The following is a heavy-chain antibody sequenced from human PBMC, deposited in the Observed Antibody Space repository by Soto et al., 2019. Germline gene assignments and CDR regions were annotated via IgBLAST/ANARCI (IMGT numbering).Heavy chain of an antibody. J-gene: IGHJ4*02. CDR1: GYFISSSHW. V-gene: IGHV4-28*05. CDR2: INYSGSF. D-gene: IGHD4-4*01. CDR3: ARIATTTLGGPIDY. Sequence: QVQVQESGPGLVKASDILSLTCRDSGYFISSSHWWGWIRQPPGKGLEWIGHINYSGSFYHDPSLKSRVTMSLDTSKHQFSLRLSSVTAVDTAVYYCARIATTTLGGPIDYWGRGTLVTVSS.